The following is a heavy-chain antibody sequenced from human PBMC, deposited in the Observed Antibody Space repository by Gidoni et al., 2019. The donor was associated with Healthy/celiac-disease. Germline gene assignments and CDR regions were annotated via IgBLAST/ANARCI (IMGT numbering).Heavy chain of an antibody. CDR2: INHSGST. CDR3: ARSPRTYYYDSSGSYYFDY. J-gene: IGHJ4*02. D-gene: IGHD3-22*01. Sequence: GKGLEWIGEINHSGSTNYNPSLKSRVTISVDTSKNQFSLKLSSVTAADTAVYYCARSPRTYYYDSSGSYYFDYWGQGTLVTVSS. V-gene: IGHV4-34*01.